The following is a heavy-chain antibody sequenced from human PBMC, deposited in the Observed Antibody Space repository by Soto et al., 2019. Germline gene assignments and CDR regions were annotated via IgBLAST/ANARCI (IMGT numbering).Heavy chain of an antibody. CDR3: ASTLLLWFGELPKDYYYYGMDV. D-gene: IGHD3-10*01. V-gene: IGHV3-11*06. CDR2: ISSSSSYT. CDR1: GFTFSDYY. Sequence: GGSLRLSCAASGFTFSDYYMSWIRQAPGKGLEWVSYISSSSSYTNYADSVKGRLTISRDNAKNSLYLQMNSLRAEDTDVYYCASTLLLWFGELPKDYYYYGMDVWGQGTTLTVSS. J-gene: IGHJ6*02.